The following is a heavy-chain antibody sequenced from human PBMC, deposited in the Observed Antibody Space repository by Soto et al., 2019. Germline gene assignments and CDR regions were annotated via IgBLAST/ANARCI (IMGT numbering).Heavy chain of an antibody. D-gene: IGHD3-22*01. V-gene: IGHV4-4*07. CDR2: IYTSGST. CDR1: GGSISSYY. J-gene: IGHJ3*02. CDR3: ARVVHPVHYYDSSGYHPYDAFDI. Sequence: QVQLQESGPGLVKPSETLSLTCTVSGGSISSYYWSWIRQPAGKGLEWIGRIYTSGSTNYNPSLKSRVTMSVDTSKNQLSLKLSSVTAADTAVYYCARVVHPVHYYDSSGYHPYDAFDIWGQGTMVTVSS.